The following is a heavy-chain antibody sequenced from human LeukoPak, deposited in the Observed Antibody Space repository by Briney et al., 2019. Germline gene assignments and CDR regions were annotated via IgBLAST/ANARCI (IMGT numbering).Heavy chain of an antibody. CDR3: GRDSQGFDY. CDR2: IGTSTSTI. Sequence: GGSLRLSCAASGFTFSSYSMNWVRQAPGKGLEWVSYIGTSTSTIYYADSVKGRFTISRDNGKNSLYLQMNSLRAEDTAVYYCGRDSQGFDYWGQGTLVTVSS. CDR1: GFTFSSYS. V-gene: IGHV3-48*01. J-gene: IGHJ4*02.